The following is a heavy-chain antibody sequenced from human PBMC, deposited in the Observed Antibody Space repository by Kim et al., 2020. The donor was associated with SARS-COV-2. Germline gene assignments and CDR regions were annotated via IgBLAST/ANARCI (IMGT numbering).Heavy chain of an antibody. D-gene: IGHD3-10*01. Sequence: TGRVTIARENSKTTLYLQMNRLRAEDTAVYYCARGGAYDYGSGSLVYFDYWGQGTLVTVSS. CDR3: ARGGAYDYGSGSLVYFDY. J-gene: IGHJ4*02. V-gene: IGHV3-30*01.